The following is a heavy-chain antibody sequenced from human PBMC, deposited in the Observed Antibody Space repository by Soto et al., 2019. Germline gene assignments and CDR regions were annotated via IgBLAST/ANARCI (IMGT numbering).Heavy chain of an antibody. V-gene: IGHV1-3*05. J-gene: IGHJ6*02. CDR3: ARAGTVFGLLGNYYGMDV. Sequence: QVQVVQSGAEEKKPGASVKVSCKASGYIFNGYAMHWVRQAPGQRLEWMAWINGGNGNTRYSQKFQGRGTISRDTSANTVHMELSSLRSEDTAVYYCARAGTVFGLLGNYYGMDVWGQGTTVTVSS. CDR2: INGGNGNT. D-gene: IGHD3-3*01. CDR1: GYIFNGYA.